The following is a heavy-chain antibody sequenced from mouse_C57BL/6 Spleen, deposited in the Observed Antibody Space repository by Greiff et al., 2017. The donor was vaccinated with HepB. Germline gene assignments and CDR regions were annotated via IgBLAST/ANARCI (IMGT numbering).Heavy chain of an antibody. Sequence: VMLVESGAELVRPGTSVKVSCKASGYAFTNYLIEWVKQRPGQGLEWIGVINPGSGGTNYNEKFKGKATLTADKSSSTAYMQLSSLTSEDSAVYFCARDGRWAMDYWGQGTSVTVSS. CDR1: GYAFTNYL. CDR3: ARDGRWAMDY. J-gene: IGHJ4*01. CDR2: INPGSGGT. V-gene: IGHV1-54*01. D-gene: IGHD1-1*01.